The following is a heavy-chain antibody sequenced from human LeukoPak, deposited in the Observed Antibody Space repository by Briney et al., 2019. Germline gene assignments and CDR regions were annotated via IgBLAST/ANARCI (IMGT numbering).Heavy chain of an antibody. D-gene: IGHD1-1*01. CDR3: ASSSWKKTFDY. Sequence: SETLSLTCSVSCGSITFYYWNWIRKPAGKGLEWIGRIHTSGTTNYNPSLKSRVTMSIDTSQKKFSLNLTSVTAADTAVYYCASSSWKKTFDYWGQGALVTVSS. CDR2: IHTSGTT. V-gene: IGHV4-4*07. CDR1: CGSITFYY. J-gene: IGHJ4*02.